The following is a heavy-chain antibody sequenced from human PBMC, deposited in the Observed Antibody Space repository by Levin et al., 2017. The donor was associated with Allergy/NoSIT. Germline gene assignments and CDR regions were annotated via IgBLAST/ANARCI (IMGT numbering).Heavy chain of an antibody. Sequence: GESLKISCAASGFTFSYFWMTWVRLAPGKGLEWVANINEDGSEKHYVDSVRGRFTISRDNAKNSLYLQMNSLRAEDTAVYFCAREYYHNSSGYGASAYWGQGTLVTVSS. D-gene: IGHD6-19*01. CDR2: INEDGSEK. V-gene: IGHV3-7*01. CDR1: GFTFSYFW. J-gene: IGHJ4*02. CDR3: AREYYHNSSGYGASAY.